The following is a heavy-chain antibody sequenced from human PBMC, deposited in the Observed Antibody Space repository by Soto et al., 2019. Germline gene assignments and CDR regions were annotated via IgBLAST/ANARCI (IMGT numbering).Heavy chain of an antibody. D-gene: IGHD1-26*01. Sequence: EVQLLESGGGLVQPGGSLRLSCAASGFTFSRYAMSWVRQAPGKGLERVSVISGSGGSTYYADSVKGRFTISRDNSKNTLNLQMNSRRAEDTAVYYCARRGSGSYCDYWGQGTLVTNSS. CDR3: ARRGSGSYCDY. CDR1: GFTFSRYA. CDR2: ISGSGGST. V-gene: IGHV3-23*01. J-gene: IGHJ4*02.